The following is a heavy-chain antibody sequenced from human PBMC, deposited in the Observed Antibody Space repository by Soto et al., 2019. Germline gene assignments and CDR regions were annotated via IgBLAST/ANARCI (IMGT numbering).Heavy chain of an antibody. J-gene: IGHJ4*02. D-gene: IGHD1-7*01. V-gene: IGHV4-31*03. Sequence: SETLSLTCTVSGGSISSGGYYWSWIRQHPGKGLEWIGYIYYSGSTYYNPSLKSRVTISVDTSKNQFSLKLSSVTAADTAVYYCARASHNWNYALDYWGQGTLVAISS. CDR1: GGSISSGGYY. CDR3: ARASHNWNYALDY. CDR2: IYYSGST.